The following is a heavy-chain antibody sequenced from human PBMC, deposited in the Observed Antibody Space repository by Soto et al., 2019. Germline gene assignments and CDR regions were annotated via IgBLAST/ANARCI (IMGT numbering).Heavy chain of an antibody. J-gene: IGHJ4*02. CDR2: ISAYNGNT. V-gene: IGHV1-18*01. CDR1: GYTFTSYG. CDR3: ARDFGGNDYGDYLWHYYFDY. D-gene: IGHD4-17*01. Sequence: QVQLVQSGAEVKKPGASVKVSCKASGYTFTSYGISWVRQAPGQGLEWMGWISAYNGNTNYAQKLQGRVTMTTDTSTSTAYMELRSLRSDDTAVYYCARDFGGNDYGDYLWHYYFDYWGQGTLVTVSS.